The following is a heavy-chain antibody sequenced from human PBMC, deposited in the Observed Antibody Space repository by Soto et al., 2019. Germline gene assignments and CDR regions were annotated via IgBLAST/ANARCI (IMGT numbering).Heavy chain of an antibody. CDR1: GFTFSSYA. D-gene: IGHD6-19*01. CDR2: ISGSGGST. J-gene: IGHJ4*02. Sequence: GGSLRLPCVASGFTFSSYAMSWVRQAPGKGLEWVSAISGSGGSTYYADSVKGRFTISRDNSKNTLYLQMNSLRAEDTAVYYCAKHPTSGSGWYSRNAKPYYFDYWGQGTLVTVSS. CDR3: AKHPTSGSGWYSRNAKPYYFDY. V-gene: IGHV3-23*01.